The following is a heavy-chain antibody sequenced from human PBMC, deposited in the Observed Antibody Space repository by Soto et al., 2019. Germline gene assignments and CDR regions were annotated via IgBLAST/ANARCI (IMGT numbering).Heavy chain of an antibody. CDR3: AKEAAAGRGNYYGMDV. D-gene: IGHD6-13*01. CDR1: GFTFSSYG. Sequence: SLRLSCAASGFTFSSYGMHWVRQAPGKGLEWVAVISYDGSNKYYADSVKGRFTISRDNSKNTLYLQMNSLRAEDTAVYYCAKEAAAGRGNYYGMDVWGQGTTVTVSS. J-gene: IGHJ6*02. CDR2: ISYDGSNK. V-gene: IGHV3-30*18.